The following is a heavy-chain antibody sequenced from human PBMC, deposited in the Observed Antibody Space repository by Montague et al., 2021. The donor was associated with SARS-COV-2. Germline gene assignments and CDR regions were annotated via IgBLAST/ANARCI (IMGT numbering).Heavy chain of an antibody. CDR3: ARALYCSGGSCYPNWFHP. D-gene: IGHD2-15*01. CDR2: IYYSGST. CDR1: GGSISSYY. Sequence: SETLSLTCTVSGGSISSYYWSWIRQPPGRGLEWIGYIYYSGSTNYNPSLKSRVTISVDTSKNQFSLKLSPVTAADTAVYYCARALYCSGGSCYPNWFHPWGQGTLITVPS. J-gene: IGHJ5*02. V-gene: IGHV4-59*01.